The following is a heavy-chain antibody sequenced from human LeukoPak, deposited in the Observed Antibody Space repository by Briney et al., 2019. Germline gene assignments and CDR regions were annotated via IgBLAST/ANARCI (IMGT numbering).Heavy chain of an antibody. J-gene: IGHJ4*02. CDR3: VRDGGVSGYDLLDY. CDR2: INQDGSKE. CDR1: GFAFCDYW. V-gene: IGHV3-7*01. Sequence: GGSLRLSCAASGFAFCDYWMTWVRQAPGKGLEWVAHINQDGSKEHYMDSVKARFTISRDNAKNSLSLQMNSLRAEDTAVYYCVRDGGVSGYDLLDYWGQGTLVTVSS. D-gene: IGHD5-12*01.